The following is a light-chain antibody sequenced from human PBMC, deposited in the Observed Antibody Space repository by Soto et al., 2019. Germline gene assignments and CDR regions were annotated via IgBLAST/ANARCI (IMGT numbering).Light chain of an antibody. CDR2: GAS. CDR1: QSVRNNF. J-gene: IGKJ4*01. Sequence: EIVLTQSPGTLSLSPGERVTLSCRASQSVRNNFLAWYQHKPGQAPRFLIYGASTRATGIPDRFSGGGSGTDFTLTISRLEPQDFAVYYCQQFASYPLNFGGGTKVEIK. CDR3: QQFASYPLN. V-gene: IGKV3-20*01.